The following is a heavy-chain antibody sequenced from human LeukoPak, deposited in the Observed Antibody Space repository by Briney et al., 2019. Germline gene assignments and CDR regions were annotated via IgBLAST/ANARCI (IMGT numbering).Heavy chain of an antibody. D-gene: IGHD2-15*01. V-gene: IGHV4-59*01. CDR3: ARENYSLDY. CDR2: ITHSGST. Sequence: SETLSLTCTVSGGSISPYYWSWIRQPPGKGLEWIAYITHSGSTVYNPSLKSRATISLDTSKKQFSLKLSSVTTADTALYYCARENYSLDYWGQGTLVTVSP. CDR1: GGSISPYY. J-gene: IGHJ4*02.